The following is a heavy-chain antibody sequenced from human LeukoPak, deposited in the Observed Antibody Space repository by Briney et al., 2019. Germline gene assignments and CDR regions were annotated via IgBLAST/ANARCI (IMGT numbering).Heavy chain of an antibody. Sequence: RGESLQISCRASGYAFTTYWIGWVRQMAGKGLEWVGIIYPGDSDTRYSPSFQGQVTISADKSISTAYLQWSSLKASDTAIYYCARCKDGSGYSDSWGQGTLVTVSS. J-gene: IGHJ5*01. V-gene: IGHV5-51*01. CDR2: IYPGDSDT. D-gene: IGHD3-22*01. CDR1: GYAFTTYW. CDR3: ARCKDGSGYSDS.